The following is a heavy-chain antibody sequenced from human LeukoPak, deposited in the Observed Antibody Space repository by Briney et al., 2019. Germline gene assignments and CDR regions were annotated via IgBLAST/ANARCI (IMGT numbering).Heavy chain of an antibody. CDR3: ARDDQRELLQGDAFDI. CDR2: ISAYNGNT. V-gene: IGHV1-18*01. J-gene: IGHJ3*02. CDR1: GYTFTSYG. Sequence: ASVKVSCKASGYTFTSYGISWVRQAPGQGLECMGWISAYNGNTNYAQKLQGRVTMTTDTSTSTAYMELRSLRSDDTAVYYCARDDQRELLQGDAFDIWGQGTMVTVSS. D-gene: IGHD1-26*01.